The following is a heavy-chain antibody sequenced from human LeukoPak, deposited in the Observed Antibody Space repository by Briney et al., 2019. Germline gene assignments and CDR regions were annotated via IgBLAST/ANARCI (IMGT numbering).Heavy chain of an antibody. CDR3: ARGVDL. CDR1: SGSLSGYY. J-gene: IGHJ2*01. Sequence: SEALSLTCGVSSGSLSGYYWRWIRQPPGGGLEWIGEINYSGSPNYNPSLKSRVTISGDTSKKQFSLNLTSVTAADTGVYYCARGVDLWGRGTPVTVSS. V-gene: IGHV4-34*01. CDR2: INYSGSP.